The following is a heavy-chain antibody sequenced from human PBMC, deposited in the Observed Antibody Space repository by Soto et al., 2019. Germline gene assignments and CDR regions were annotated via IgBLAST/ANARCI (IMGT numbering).Heavy chain of an antibody. J-gene: IGHJ6*03. Sequence: GGSLRLSCAASGFTFSAYAMSWVRQAPGKGLEWVAVISYDGSNKYYADSVKGRFTISRDNSKNTLYLQMNSLRAEDTAVYYCAKDGGYCSSTSCYGYYYYYMEVWGKGTTVTVSS. CDR3: AKDGGYCSSTSCYGYYYYYMEV. CDR1: GFTFSAYA. CDR2: ISYDGSNK. V-gene: IGHV3-30*18. D-gene: IGHD2-2*03.